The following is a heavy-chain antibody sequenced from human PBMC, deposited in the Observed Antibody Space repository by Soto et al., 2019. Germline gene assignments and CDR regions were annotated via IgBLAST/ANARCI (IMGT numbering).Heavy chain of an antibody. CDR2: LSYDGNTQ. CDR3: AKVSRPSRFSTPDFDY. D-gene: IGHD3-3*01. Sequence: QVQLVESGGGVVQPGTSLRLSCAASGFTLSSYSIHWVRQAPGKGLDWVAVLSYDGNTQFYGDSVKGRFIVSRDNSRNTLHLQLNNLQAEDTAVYYCAKVSRPSRFSTPDFDYWGQGTLVTVSS. CDR1: GFTLSSYS. V-gene: IGHV3-30-3*01. J-gene: IGHJ4*02.